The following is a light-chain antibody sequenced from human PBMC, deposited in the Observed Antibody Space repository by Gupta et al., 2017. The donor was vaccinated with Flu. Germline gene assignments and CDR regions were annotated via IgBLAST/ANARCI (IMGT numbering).Light chain of an antibody. CDR2: QDS. V-gene: IGLV3-1*01. CDR1: KLGDKY. CDR3: QAWDSSTAWV. Sequence: PGQTASITCSGDKLGDKYACWYQQKPGQSPVLVIYQDSKRPSGIPERFSGSNSGNTATLTISGTQAMDEADYYCQAWDSSTAWVFGGGTKLTVL. J-gene: IGLJ2*01.